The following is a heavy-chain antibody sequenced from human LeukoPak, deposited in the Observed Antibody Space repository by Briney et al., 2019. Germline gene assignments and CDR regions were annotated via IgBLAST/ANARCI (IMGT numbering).Heavy chain of an antibody. CDR3: ARRGLPSAPDALDI. Sequence: PGGSLRLSCAASGFTFSDYYMSWIRQAPGKGLEWLSYISGNTGTIYYADSVKGRFTISRDNAKNSLYLQMISLRAEDTAVYYCARRGLPSAPDALDIWGQGTMVTVSS. V-gene: IGHV3-11*04. CDR2: ISGNTGTI. J-gene: IGHJ3*02. CDR1: GFTFSDYY. D-gene: IGHD2-2*01.